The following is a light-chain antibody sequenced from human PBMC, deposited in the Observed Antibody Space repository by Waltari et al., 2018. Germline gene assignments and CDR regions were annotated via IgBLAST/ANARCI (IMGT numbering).Light chain of an antibody. V-gene: IGLV1-44*01. CDR1: SSDIGSNT. Sequence: QSVLTQPPSASGTPGQRVTISCSGSSSDIGSNTVNWYQQLPGTAPKLLIYSHNQRPAGVPDRFSGSKSGTSASRAISGLQSEDEADYYCAAWDGGLNALFGGGTKLTVL. CDR3: AAWDGGLNAL. J-gene: IGLJ2*01. CDR2: SHN.